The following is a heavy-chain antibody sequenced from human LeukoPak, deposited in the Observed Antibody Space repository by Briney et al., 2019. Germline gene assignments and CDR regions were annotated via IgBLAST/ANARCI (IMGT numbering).Heavy chain of an antibody. CDR3: AKIMTIFVRDFDY. D-gene: IGHD3-3*01. Sequence: PGGSLRLSCAASGFTFSDYYMSWIRQAPGKGLEWVSAISGGGGSTYYADSVKGRFTISRDNSKNTLYLQMNSLRAEDTAVYYCAKIMTIFVRDFDYWGQGTLVTVSS. V-gene: IGHV3-23*01. CDR2: ISGGGGST. CDR1: GFTFSDYY. J-gene: IGHJ4*02.